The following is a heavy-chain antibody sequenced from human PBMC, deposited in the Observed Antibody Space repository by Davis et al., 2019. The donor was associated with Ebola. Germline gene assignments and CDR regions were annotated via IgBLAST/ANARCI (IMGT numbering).Heavy chain of an antibody. Sequence: GGSLRLSCAASGFTFSNYAMSWVRQAPGKGLEWVAVISYDGSNKYYADSVKGRFTISRDNSKNTLYLQMNSLRAEDTAVYYCARAEYYYGAFDIWGQGTMVTVSS. CDR1: GFTFSNYA. D-gene: IGHD3-10*01. CDR3: ARAEYYYGAFDI. CDR2: ISYDGSNK. J-gene: IGHJ3*02. V-gene: IGHV3-30*14.